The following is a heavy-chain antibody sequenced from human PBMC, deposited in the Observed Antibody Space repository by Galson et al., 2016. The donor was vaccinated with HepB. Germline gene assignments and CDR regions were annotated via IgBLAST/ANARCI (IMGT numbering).Heavy chain of an antibody. J-gene: IGHJ5*02. V-gene: IGHV3-74*01. CDR3: VRDHSVVPTTAYNWFDP. CDR2: INSDGTIS. CDR1: GFAFGSHW. Sequence: SLRLSCAASGFAFGSHWMHWARQDLGKGLVWVSRINSDGTISNYADSVKGRFTISRDNAKNTLYLQMNSLRAEETAVYFCVRDHSVVPTTAYNWFDPWGRGTLVTVSS. D-gene: IGHD4-23*01.